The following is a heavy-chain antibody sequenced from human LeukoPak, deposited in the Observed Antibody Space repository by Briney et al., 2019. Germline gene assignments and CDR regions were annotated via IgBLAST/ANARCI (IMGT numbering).Heavy chain of an antibody. Sequence: GMSRRLSCAASGFTFSSYGMHWVRQAPGKGLEWVAVIWFDGSNKYYADSVKGRFTISRDNSKNTLYLQMNSLRAEDTAVYYCARDHYYDSSGYYYKEYYGMDVWGQGTTVTVSS. CDR3: ARDHYYDSSGYYYKEYYGMDV. V-gene: IGHV3-33*08. CDR2: IWFDGSNK. CDR1: GFTFSSYG. J-gene: IGHJ6*02. D-gene: IGHD3-22*01.